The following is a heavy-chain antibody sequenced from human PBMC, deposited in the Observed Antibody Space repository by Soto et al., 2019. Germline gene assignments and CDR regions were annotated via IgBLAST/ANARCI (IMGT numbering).Heavy chain of an antibody. Sequence: PSETLSLTCTVSGGSVSSGSYYWSWIRQPPGKGLEWIGYIYYSGSTNYNPSLKSRVTISVDTSKNQFSLKLSSVTAADTVVYYCARGRRYYDILTGYQYYYYGMDVWGQGTTVTVS. CDR3: ARGRRYYDILTGYQYYYYGMDV. J-gene: IGHJ6*02. CDR2: IYYSGST. D-gene: IGHD3-9*01. V-gene: IGHV4-61*01. CDR1: GGSVSSGSYY.